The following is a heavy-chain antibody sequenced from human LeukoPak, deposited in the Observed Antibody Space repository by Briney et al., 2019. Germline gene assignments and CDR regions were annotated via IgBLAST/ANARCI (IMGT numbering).Heavy chain of an antibody. CDR3: ARHLDYYGSGSYEY. V-gene: IGHV4-59*08. CDR1: GGSMNNYY. D-gene: IGHD3-10*01. Sequence: SETLSLTCTVSGGSMNNYYWTWMRQPPGKGPEWIGYISYSGSTNYNPSLKSRVTISIDTSKSQFSLKLSSVTAADTAVYYCARHLDYYGSGSYEYWGQGTLVTVSS. J-gene: IGHJ4*02. CDR2: ISYSGST.